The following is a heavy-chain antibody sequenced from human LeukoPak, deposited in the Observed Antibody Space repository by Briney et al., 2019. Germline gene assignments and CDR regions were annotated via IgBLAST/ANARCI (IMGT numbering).Heavy chain of an antibody. D-gene: IGHD5-12*01. V-gene: IGHV3-48*01. Sequence: GTSLRLSCAASGFTFSRYSLNWVRQAPGKGLEWVSYISTSSTIYYADSVKGRFTISRDNAKNSLYLQMNSLRAEDTAVYYCARGRYVDPPMDVWGKGTTVTVSS. CDR1: GFTFSRYS. CDR2: ISTSSTI. J-gene: IGHJ6*04. CDR3: ARGRYVDPPMDV.